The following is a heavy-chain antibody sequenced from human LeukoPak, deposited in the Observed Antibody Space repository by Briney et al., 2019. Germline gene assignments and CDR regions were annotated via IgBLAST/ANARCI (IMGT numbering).Heavy chain of an antibody. CDR3: AKDPHYYDSSGVDY. V-gene: IGHV3-21*01. CDR2: ISSSSSYI. CDR1: GFTFSSYS. Sequence: GGSLRLSCAASGFTFSSYSMNWVRQAPGKGLEWVSSISSSSSYIYYADSVKGRFTISRDNSKNTLYLQMNSLRAEDTAVYYCAKDPHYYDSSGVDYWGQGTLVTVSS. J-gene: IGHJ4*02. D-gene: IGHD3-22*01.